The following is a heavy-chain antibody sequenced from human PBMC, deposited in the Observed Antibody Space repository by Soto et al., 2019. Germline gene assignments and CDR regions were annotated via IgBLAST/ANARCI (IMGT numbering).Heavy chain of an antibody. D-gene: IGHD2-15*01. CDR2: IYSGGSK. CDR1: GLTVSSNY. V-gene: IGHV3-66*04. Sequence: EVQLVESGGGLVQPGGSLRLACAASGLTVSSNYMNWVRQAPGKGLEWVSVIYSGGSKYYADSVKGGFTISRDNSKNTLYLQMNSLRAEDTAVYYCASQYGGYGWFDTWGQGTPVTVSS. J-gene: IGHJ5*02. CDR3: ASQYGGYGWFDT.